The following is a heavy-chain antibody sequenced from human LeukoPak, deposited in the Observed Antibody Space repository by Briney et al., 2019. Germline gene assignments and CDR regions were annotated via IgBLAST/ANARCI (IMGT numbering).Heavy chain of an antibody. V-gene: IGHV4-4*07. D-gene: IGHD5-18*01. CDR2: IYTSGST. Sequence: SETLSLTCTVSGGSISSYYWSWIRQPAGKGLEWIGRIYTSGSTNYNPSLKSRVTMSVDTSKNQFSLKLSSVTAADTAAYYCAREIGHVDTAMVTAEGWLYYYYYYMDVWGKGTTVTISS. CDR1: GGSISSYY. J-gene: IGHJ6*03. CDR3: AREIGHVDTAMVTAEGWLYYYYYYMDV.